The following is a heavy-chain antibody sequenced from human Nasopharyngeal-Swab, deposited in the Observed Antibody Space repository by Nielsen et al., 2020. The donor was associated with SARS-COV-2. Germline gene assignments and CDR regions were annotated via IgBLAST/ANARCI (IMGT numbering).Heavy chain of an antibody. CDR1: GFTFSSYA. D-gene: IGHD6-19*01. V-gene: IGHV3-23*01. J-gene: IGHJ6*02. CDR3: AKGGSAEWLAFSYYGMDV. CDR2: ISGSGGST. Sequence: GESLKISCAASGFTFSSYAMSWVRQAPGKGLEWVSAISGSGGSTYYADSVKDRFTISRDNSKNTLYLQMNSLRAEDTAVYYCAKGGSAEWLAFSYYGMDVWGQGTTVTVSS.